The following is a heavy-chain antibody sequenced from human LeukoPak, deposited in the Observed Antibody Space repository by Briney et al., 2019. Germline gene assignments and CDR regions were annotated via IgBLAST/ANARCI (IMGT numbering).Heavy chain of an antibody. Sequence: PSETLSLTCTVSGYSISSGYYWGWIRQPPGKGLEWIGNIYHSGSTNYNPSLKSRVTISVDTSKNQFSLKLSSVTAADTAVYYCARGGPYSSGWFTDYYYYMDVWGKGTTVTVSS. CDR3: ARGGPYSSGWFTDYYYYMDV. CDR1: GYSISSGYY. CDR2: IYHSGST. J-gene: IGHJ6*03. V-gene: IGHV4-38-2*02. D-gene: IGHD6-19*01.